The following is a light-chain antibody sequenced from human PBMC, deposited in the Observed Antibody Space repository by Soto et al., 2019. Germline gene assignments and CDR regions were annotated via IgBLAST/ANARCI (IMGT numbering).Light chain of an antibody. CDR3: LQDYNYPRT. CDR2: AAS. CDR1: QGIRND. J-gene: IGKJ1*01. Sequence: AIQMTQSPSSLSASVGDRVTITCRASQGIRNDLGWYQQKPWQAPKLLIYAASSLQSGVPSRFSGSGSGTDFTLTISILQPEDFETYYCLQDYNYPRTFGQGTKVEIK. V-gene: IGKV1-6*01.